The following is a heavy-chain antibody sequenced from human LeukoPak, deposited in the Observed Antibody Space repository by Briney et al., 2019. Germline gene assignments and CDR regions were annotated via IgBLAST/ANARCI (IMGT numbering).Heavy chain of an antibody. CDR3: ARGGDY. Sequence: SETLSLTYTVSGASISNYYWSWIRQPPGKGLEWIGYIYYSGSTNYNPSLKSRVTMSVDTSKNQFSLKLNSVTAADTAVYYCARGGDYWGQGTLVTVSS. CDR2: IYYSGST. D-gene: IGHD1-26*01. CDR1: GASISNYY. J-gene: IGHJ4*02. V-gene: IGHV4-59*01.